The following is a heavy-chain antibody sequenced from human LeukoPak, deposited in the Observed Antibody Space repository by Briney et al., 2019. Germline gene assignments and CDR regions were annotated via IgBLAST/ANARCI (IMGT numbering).Heavy chain of an antibody. J-gene: IGHJ4*02. D-gene: IGHD5-18*01. V-gene: IGHV1-18*01. CDR2: ISANNGNT. CDR1: GYTFSSYV. Sequence: ASVKVSCKASGYTFSSYVISWVRQAPGQGLEWMGWISANNGNTNYAQRVQGRVTMTTDTSTSTAYMELRSLTSDDTAVYYCARGGTVVDTAHPFDYWGQGTLVTVSS. CDR3: ARGGTVVDTAHPFDY.